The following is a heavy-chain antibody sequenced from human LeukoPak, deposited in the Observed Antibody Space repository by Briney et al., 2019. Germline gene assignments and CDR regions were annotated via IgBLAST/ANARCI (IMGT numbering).Heavy chain of an antibody. Sequence: SVKVSCKASGYTFTSYAISWVRQAPGQGLEWMGGIIPIFGTANYAQKFQGRVTITADESTSTAYMELSSLRSEDTAVYYCARGARFLEWLSTFDYWGQGTLVTVSS. CDR2: IIPIFGTA. J-gene: IGHJ4*02. CDR3: ARGARFLEWLSTFDY. V-gene: IGHV1-69*13. D-gene: IGHD3-3*01. CDR1: GYTFTSYA.